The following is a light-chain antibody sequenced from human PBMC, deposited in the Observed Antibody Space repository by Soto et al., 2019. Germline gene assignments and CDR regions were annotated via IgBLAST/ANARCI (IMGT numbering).Light chain of an antibody. CDR2: DAS. J-gene: IGKJ4*01. CDR3: QHRSSWPN. V-gene: IGKV3-11*01. CDR1: QSVSSY. Sequence: EMVLTQSPAPLSLSPGERATLSCRASQSVSSYLDWYQQKPIQATRLLIYDASLRDTGIPARFSGSCSATDFTPTISSLAAEYFAVDYCQHRSSWPNFGGRTKVEIK.